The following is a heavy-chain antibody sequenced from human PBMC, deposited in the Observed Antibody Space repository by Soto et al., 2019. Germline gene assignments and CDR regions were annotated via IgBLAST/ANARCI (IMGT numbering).Heavy chain of an antibody. J-gene: IGHJ3*02. Sequence: QVQLQESGPGLVKPSGTLSLTCAVSGGSVSSSNWWSWVRQSPGKGLEWMGEIYHSGSAHYNPSLTSTASISLDKSNHQFSLRLTSVTAADTAVYYCARVPGVVVSADDAFDIWGPGTRVIVSS. CDR1: GGSVSSSNW. D-gene: IGHD2-21*02. CDR3: ARVPGVVVSADDAFDI. V-gene: IGHV4-4*02. CDR2: IYHSGSA.